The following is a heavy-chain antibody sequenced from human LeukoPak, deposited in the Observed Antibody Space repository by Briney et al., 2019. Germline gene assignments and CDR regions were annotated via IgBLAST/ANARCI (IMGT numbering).Heavy chain of an antibody. Sequence: PGGSLRLSCAASGFTFSSYGMHWVRQAPGKGLEWVAVIWYDGSNKYYADSVKGRFTISRDNSKNTLYLQMNSLRAEDTAVYYCARDLDYSKGFDYWGQGTLVTVSS. J-gene: IGHJ4*02. V-gene: IGHV3-33*01. CDR3: ARDLDYSKGFDY. CDR2: IWYDGSNK. D-gene: IGHD4-11*01. CDR1: GFTFSSYG.